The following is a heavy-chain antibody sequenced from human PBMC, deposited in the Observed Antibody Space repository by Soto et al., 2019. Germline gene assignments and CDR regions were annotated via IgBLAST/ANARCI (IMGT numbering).Heavy chain of an antibody. J-gene: IGHJ4*02. Sequence: EVQLLESGGGLVQPGGSLRLSCTASGFTFNNYAMTWVRQAPGKGLEWVSAISGGGDTTSYADSVKGRFTVSRDGSKNTGYLQTCSLTAESTAPYCRAIGRGGSGSLITPVDFWGPVALGTVSS. CDR2: ISGGGDTT. CDR3: AIGRGGSGSLITPVDF. V-gene: IGHV3-23*01. CDR1: GFTFNNYA. D-gene: IGHD3-10*01.